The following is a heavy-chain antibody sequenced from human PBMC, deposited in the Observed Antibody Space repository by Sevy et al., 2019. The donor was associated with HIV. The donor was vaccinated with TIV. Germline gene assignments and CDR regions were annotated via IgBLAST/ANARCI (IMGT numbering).Heavy chain of an antibody. V-gene: IGHV3-7*03. CDR2: IKKDGSEK. D-gene: IGHD3-22*01. CDR1: GFTFSSYW. CDR3: AGGRYDSSGSFDAFDI. J-gene: IGHJ3*02. Sequence: GGSLRLSCAASGFTFSSYWMTWVRQAPGKGLEWVANIKKDGSEKYYVDSVKGRFTISRDKSKNTLYLQMHSLRAEDTAVYYCAGGRYDSSGSFDAFDIWGQGTMVTVSS.